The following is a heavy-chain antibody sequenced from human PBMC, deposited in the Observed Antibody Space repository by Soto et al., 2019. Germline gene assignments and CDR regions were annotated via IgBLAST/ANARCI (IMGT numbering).Heavy chain of an antibody. D-gene: IGHD3-22*01. CDR2: IYYSGST. J-gene: IGHJ4*02. V-gene: IGHV4-59*01. Sequence: SETLSLTCTVSGGSISSYYWSGIRQPPGKGLEWIGYIYYSGSTNYNPSLKSRVTISVDTSKDQFSLKLSSVTAADTAVYYCARGVYYYDSSFDYWGQGTLVTVS. CDR3: ARGVYYYDSSFDY. CDR1: GGSISSYY.